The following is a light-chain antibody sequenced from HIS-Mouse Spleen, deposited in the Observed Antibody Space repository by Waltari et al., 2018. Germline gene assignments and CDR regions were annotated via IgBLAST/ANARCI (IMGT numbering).Light chain of an antibody. CDR2: EGS. Sequence: QSALTQPASVSGSPGQSITISCTGTSRDVGSYHLVPRYQQHPGKAPKLMLYEGSKRPSGVSNRFSGSKSGNTASLTISGLQAEDEADYYCCSYAGSSTFGVFGGGTKLTVL. V-gene: IGLV2-23*03. CDR1: SRDVGSYHL. J-gene: IGLJ3*02. CDR3: CSYAGSSTFGV.